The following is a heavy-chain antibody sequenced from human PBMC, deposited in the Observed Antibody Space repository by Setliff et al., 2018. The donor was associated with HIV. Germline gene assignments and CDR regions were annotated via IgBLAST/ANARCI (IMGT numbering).Heavy chain of an antibody. CDR1: GGSISSSSYY. V-gene: IGHV4-39*01. Sequence: SETLSLTCTVSGGSISSSSYYWGWIRQPPGKGLEWIGSIYYSGSTYYNPSLKSRVTISVDTSKNQFSLKLSSVTAADTAVYYCALVTTYYYYYMDVWGKGTTVTVS. CDR2: IYYSGST. CDR3: ALVTTYYYYYMDV. D-gene: IGHD4-4*01. J-gene: IGHJ6*03.